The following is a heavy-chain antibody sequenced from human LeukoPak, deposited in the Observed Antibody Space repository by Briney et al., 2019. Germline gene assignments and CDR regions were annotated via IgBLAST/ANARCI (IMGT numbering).Heavy chain of an antibody. D-gene: IGHD6-13*01. Sequence: SQTLSLTCAISGDSVSSNSAAWNWIRQSPSRGLEWLGRTYYRSKWYNDYAVSVKSRITINPDTSKNQFSLQLNSVTPEDTAVYYCAKDHGHGMKGSSWYRYWGQGTLVTVSS. CDR3: AKDHGHGMKGSSWYRY. CDR2: TYYRSKWYN. J-gene: IGHJ4*02. CDR1: GDSVSSNSAA. V-gene: IGHV6-1*01.